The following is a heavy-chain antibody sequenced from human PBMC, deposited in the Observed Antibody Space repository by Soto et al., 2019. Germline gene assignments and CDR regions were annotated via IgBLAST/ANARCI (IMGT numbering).Heavy chain of an antibody. CDR3: ARGGRPYCSSTSCYDWFWFDP. CDR1: GFTFSSYA. Sequence: GGSLRLSCAASGFTFSSYAMHWVRQAPGKGLEWVAVISYDGSNKYYADSVKGRFTISRDNSKNTLYLQMNSLRAEDTAVYYCARGGRPYCSSTSCYDWFWFDPWGQGTLVTVSS. J-gene: IGHJ5*02. CDR2: ISYDGSNK. D-gene: IGHD2-2*01. V-gene: IGHV3-30-3*01.